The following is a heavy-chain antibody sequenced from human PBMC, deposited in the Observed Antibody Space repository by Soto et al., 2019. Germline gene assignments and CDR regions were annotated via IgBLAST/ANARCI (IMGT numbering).Heavy chain of an antibody. CDR2: ISSSSSYI. J-gene: IGHJ6*02. CDR3: ARDSPNDFWSGYYLYYYYYYGMDV. Sequence: GGSLRLSCAASGFTFSSYSMNWVRQAPGKGLEWVSSISSSSSYIYYADSVKGRFTISRDNAKNSLYLQMNSLRAEDTAVYYCARDSPNDFWSGYYLYYYYYYGMDVWGQGTTVTVSS. D-gene: IGHD3-3*01. V-gene: IGHV3-21*01. CDR1: GFTFSSYS.